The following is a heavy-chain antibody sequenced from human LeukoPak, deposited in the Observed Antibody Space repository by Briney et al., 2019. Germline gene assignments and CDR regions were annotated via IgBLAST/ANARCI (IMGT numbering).Heavy chain of an antibody. CDR3: ARGPRVVPAANRRWFDP. V-gene: IGHV4-34*01. Sequence: KPSETLSLTCAVYGGSFSGYYWSWIRQPPGKGLEWIGEINHSGSTNYNPSLKSRVTISVDTSKNQFSLKLSSVTAADTAVYYCARGPRVVPAANRRWFDPWGQGTLVTVSS. J-gene: IGHJ5*02. D-gene: IGHD2-2*01. CDR2: INHSGST. CDR1: GGSFSGYY.